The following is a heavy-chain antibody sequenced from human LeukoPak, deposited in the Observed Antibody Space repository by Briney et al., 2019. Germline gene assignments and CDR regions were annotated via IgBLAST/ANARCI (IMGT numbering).Heavy chain of an antibody. D-gene: IGHD4-17*01. V-gene: IGHV1-69*13. J-gene: IGHJ4*02. Sequence: SVKVSCKASGGTFSSYAISWVRQAPGQGLEWMGGITPIFGTANYAQKFQGRVTITADESTSTAYMELSSLRSEDTAVYYCARSPIRDYGDYYFDYWGQGTLVTVSS. CDR3: ARSPIRDYGDYYFDY. CDR2: ITPIFGTA. CDR1: GGTFSSYA.